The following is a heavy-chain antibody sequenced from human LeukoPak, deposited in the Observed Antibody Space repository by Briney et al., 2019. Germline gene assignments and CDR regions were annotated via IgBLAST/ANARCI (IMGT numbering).Heavy chain of an antibody. Sequence: ASVKVSCKASGYTFTSYYIHWVRQAPGQGLEWMGIIKTKGGRTSSAQKFQGRVTMTRDTSTSTVYMELSSLRSEDTAVYYCARDGRDDYNLDYWGQGTLVTVSA. D-gene: IGHD5-24*01. CDR3: ARDGRDDYNLDY. V-gene: IGHV1-46*01. CDR2: IKTKGGRT. CDR1: GYTFTSYY. J-gene: IGHJ4*02.